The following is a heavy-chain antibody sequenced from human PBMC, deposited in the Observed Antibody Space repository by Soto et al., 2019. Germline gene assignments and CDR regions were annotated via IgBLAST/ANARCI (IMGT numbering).Heavy chain of an antibody. CDR2: ISYDGSNK. D-gene: IGHD3-3*01. Sequence: PGGSLRLSCAASGFTFSSYAMHWVRQAPGKGLEWVAVISYDGSNKYYADSVKGRFTISRDNSKNTLYLQMNSLRAEDTAVYYCANVYDGFDYWGQGALVTVSS. CDR3: ANVYDGFDY. V-gene: IGHV3-30-3*01. J-gene: IGHJ4*02. CDR1: GFTFSSYA.